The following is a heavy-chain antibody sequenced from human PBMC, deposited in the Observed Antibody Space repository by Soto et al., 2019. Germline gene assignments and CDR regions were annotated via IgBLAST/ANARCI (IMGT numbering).Heavy chain of an antibody. Sequence: QVQLVESGGGVVQPGKSLSLSCAASGFTFSTYGMHWVRQAPGKGLEWVAVIWYDGSNKYHGDSLKGRFTISRDNSKNTLYLQINNLSAEDTAVYYCGRDGALGDTAVVDSWGQGTLVTVSS. J-gene: IGHJ4*02. D-gene: IGHD5-18*01. CDR3: GRDGALGDTAVVDS. CDR2: IWYDGSNK. CDR1: GFTFSTYG. V-gene: IGHV3-33*01.